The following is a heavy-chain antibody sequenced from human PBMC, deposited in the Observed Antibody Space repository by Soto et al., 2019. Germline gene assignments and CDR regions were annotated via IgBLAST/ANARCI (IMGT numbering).Heavy chain of an antibody. D-gene: IGHD3-9*01. CDR2: ISASGGTT. J-gene: IGHJ3*02. CDR3: AKEFDWSQGVGAFDI. V-gene: IGHV3-23*01. Sequence: PGGSLRLSCAASGFTFSNYAMTWVRQAPVKGLEWVSAISASGGTTYYADSVRGRFTISRDNSKNTLYLQMNSLRAEDTAVYYCAKEFDWSQGVGAFDIWGQGTMVTVSS. CDR1: GFTFSNYA.